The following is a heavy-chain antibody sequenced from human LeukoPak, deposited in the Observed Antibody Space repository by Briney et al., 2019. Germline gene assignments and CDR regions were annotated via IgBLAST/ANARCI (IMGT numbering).Heavy chain of an antibody. CDR1: GGSISSYY. CDR3: ARGKGPVGVTAY. Sequence: SETLSLTCTVSGGSISSYYWSWIRQPPGKGLEWIGYIYYNGSTNYNPSLKSRVTISVDTSKNQFSLKLSSVTAADTAVYYCARGKGPVGVTAYWGQGTLVTVSS. V-gene: IGHV4-59*01. D-gene: IGHD1-26*01. CDR2: IYYNGST. J-gene: IGHJ4*02.